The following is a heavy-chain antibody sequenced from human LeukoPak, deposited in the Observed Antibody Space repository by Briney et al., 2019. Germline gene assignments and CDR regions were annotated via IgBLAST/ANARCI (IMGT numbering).Heavy chain of an antibody. CDR1: GDSISRSDNY. CDR3: ASSSGFGAFDI. CDR2: LYYSGST. V-gene: IGHV4-39*07. D-gene: IGHD6-19*01. J-gene: IGHJ3*02. Sequence: PSEALSLTCSVSGDSISRSDNYWGWIRQPPGKGLEWIVSLYYSGSTYYNPSLKSRVTIPVDTSKNQFSLKLTSVTAADTGVYYCASSSGFGAFDIWGRGTMVTVSS.